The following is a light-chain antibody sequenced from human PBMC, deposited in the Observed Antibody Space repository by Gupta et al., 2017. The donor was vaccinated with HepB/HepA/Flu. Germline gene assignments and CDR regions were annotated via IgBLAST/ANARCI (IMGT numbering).Light chain of an antibody. Sequence: QSVLTQPPSVSGAPGQTVTISCTGNSSNLGANHDVHWYQQLPGTAPKLLIYGNTDRPSGVPDRFSASKSGTSASLAITGLQSEDEAHYYCQSYDFSLGSSLFGGGTKLTVL. CDR1: SSNLGANHD. CDR3: QSYDFSLGSSL. J-gene: IGLJ2*01. CDR2: GNT. V-gene: IGLV1-40*01.